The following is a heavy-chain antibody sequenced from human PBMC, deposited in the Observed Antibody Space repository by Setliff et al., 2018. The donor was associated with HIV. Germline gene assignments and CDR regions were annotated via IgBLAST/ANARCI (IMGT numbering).Heavy chain of an antibody. D-gene: IGHD5-18*01. CDR2: TSHSGKT. V-gene: IGHV4-34*01. J-gene: IGHJ5*02. Sequence: PSETLSLTCAVYGGPLSGHYWSWIRQPPGKGLEWIGETSHSGKTNYLPSLKSRVNMSLDTSKNQFSLKMTSVTAADTALYYCSNWNTTIDEDAWGQGTLVTVSS. CDR3: SNWNTTIDEDA. CDR1: GGPLSGHY.